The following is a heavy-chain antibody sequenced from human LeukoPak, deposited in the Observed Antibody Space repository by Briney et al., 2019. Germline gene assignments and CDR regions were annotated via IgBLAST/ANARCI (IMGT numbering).Heavy chain of an antibody. CDR1: GYTFTGYS. J-gene: IGHJ4*02. Sequence: ASVKVSCKASGYTFTGYSIHWVRQAPGQGLDWMGRINPDNGDTHYSQKFQGRVTMTRDTSITTAYMELSSLRSDDTAVYYCTRDGVAFVAPFDYWGQGTLVTVSS. D-gene: IGHD3-3*02. CDR2: INPDNGDT. V-gene: IGHV1-2*06. CDR3: TRDGVAFVAPFDY.